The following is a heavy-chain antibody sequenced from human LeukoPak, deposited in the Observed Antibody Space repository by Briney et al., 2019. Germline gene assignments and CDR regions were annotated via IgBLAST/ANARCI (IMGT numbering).Heavy chain of an antibody. CDR1: GFTFSTYW. CDR2: INTDGSAT. D-gene: IGHD2-2*01. Sequence: HPGGSLRLSCAASGFTFSTYWMHWVRQAPGKGLVWVSRINTDGSATTYADSVKGRFIISRDNAKNTLYLQMNSLRAEDTAVYYCARTPRDCSSTSCYYFDYLGQGTLATVSS. J-gene: IGHJ4*02. V-gene: IGHV3-74*01. CDR3: ARTPRDCSSTSCYYFDY.